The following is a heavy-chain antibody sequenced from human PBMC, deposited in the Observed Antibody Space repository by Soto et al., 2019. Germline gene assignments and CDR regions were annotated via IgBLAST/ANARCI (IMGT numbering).Heavy chain of an antibody. CDR2: ISSSSSYI. V-gene: IGHV3-21*01. CDR1: GFTFSSYS. Sequence: GGSLRLSCAASGFTFSSYSMNWVRQAPGKGLEWVSSISSSSSYIYYADSVKGRFTISRDNAKNSLYLQMNSLRAEDTAEYYCARADSGSYYGDYYYYYGMDVWGQGTTVTVSS. CDR3: ARADSGSYYGDYYYYYGMDV. J-gene: IGHJ6*02. D-gene: IGHD1-26*01.